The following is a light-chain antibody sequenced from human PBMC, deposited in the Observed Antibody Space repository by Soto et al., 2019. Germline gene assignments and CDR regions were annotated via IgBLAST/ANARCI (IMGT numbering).Light chain of an antibody. CDR3: LQHNSYPQVPWT. CDR2: AAS. Sequence: DIQMTQSPSAMSASVGDRVTITCRASQGISNYLAWFQQKPGQVPKRLIYAASSLQSGVPSRFSGSGSGTEFTLTISSLQPEDFATYYCLQHNSYPQVPWTFGQGTKVEIK. V-gene: IGKV1-17*03. CDR1: QGISNY. J-gene: IGKJ1*01.